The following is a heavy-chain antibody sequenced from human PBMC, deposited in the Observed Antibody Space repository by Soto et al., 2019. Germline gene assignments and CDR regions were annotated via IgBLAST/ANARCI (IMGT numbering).Heavy chain of an antibody. V-gene: IGHV3-64D*06. D-gene: IGHD5-18*01. Sequence: EVQVVESGGGLVQPGGPLRPSCSASDFPLSTSLMHWVARAPGRGREDLSAISSNGVSTYYADSVKGRFTISRDNSKNKLYLQLSSLRPEDTAIYYCMTVDTTMTEGRYFGYWGQGTLVTVSS. CDR2: ISSNGVST. J-gene: IGHJ4*02. CDR3: MTVDTTMTEGRYFGY. CDR1: DFPLSTSL.